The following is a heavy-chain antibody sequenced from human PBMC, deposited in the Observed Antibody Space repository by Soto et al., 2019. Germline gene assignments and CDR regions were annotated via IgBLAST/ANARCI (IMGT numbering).Heavy chain of an antibody. Sequence: PGGSLRLSCAASGFTFSSYAVSWVRQAPGKGLEWVSALSGSGGTTYYADSVKGRFTISRDNSKNTLYLQMISLRADDTAVYYCAKTYGSSWYHLDSWGQGTLVTVSS. CDR1: GFTFSSYA. J-gene: IGHJ4*02. CDR2: LSGSGGTT. V-gene: IGHV3-23*01. CDR3: AKTYGSSWYHLDS. D-gene: IGHD6-13*01.